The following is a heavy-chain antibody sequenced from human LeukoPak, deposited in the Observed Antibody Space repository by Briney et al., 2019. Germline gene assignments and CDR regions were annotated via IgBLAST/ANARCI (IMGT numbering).Heavy chain of an antibody. V-gene: IGHV3-30-3*01. Sequence: GRSLRLSCAASGFTFSSYAMNWVRQAPGKGLEWVAVISYDGSNKYYADSVKGRFTISRDNSKNTLYLQMNSLRAEDTAVYYCAHIVGATYVFSGYFDYWGQGTLVTVSS. CDR3: AHIVGATYVFSGYFDY. CDR2: ISYDGSNK. CDR1: GFTFSSYA. D-gene: IGHD1-26*01. J-gene: IGHJ4*02.